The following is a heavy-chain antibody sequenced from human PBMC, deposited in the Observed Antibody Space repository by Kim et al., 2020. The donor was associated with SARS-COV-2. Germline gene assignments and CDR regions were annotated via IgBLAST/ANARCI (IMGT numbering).Heavy chain of an antibody. CDR3: ARNPGV. Sequence: TLSLTCTVSGDSINRGSYFWNWIRQPAGKGLEWIGRILTGGSTTYSPSLRSRVTISLDTSTNQCSLKLNSVTAADAAIYYCARNPGVWGQGTLVTVSS. CDR1: GDSINRGSYF. V-gene: IGHV4-61*02. CDR2: ILTGGST. J-gene: IGHJ1*01.